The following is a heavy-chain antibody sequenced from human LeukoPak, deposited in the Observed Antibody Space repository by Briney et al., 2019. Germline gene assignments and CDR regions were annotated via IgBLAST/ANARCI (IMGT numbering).Heavy chain of an antibody. D-gene: IGHD6-13*01. CDR1: GFTFSSYW. CDR3: ARDQGAGYSRL. CDR2: IKKDGSEK. V-gene: IGHV3-7*01. Sequence: GGSLRLSCAASGFTFSSYWMSWVRQAPGKGLEGVANIKKDGSEKYYVDSVKGRFTISRDNAKTSLYLQMNSLRAEDTAVYYCARDQGAGYSRLWGQGTLVTVSS. J-gene: IGHJ4*02.